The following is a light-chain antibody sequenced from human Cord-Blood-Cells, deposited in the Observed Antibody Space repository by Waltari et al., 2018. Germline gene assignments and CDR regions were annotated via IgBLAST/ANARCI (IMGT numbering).Light chain of an antibody. V-gene: IGKV3-11*01. CDR2: DAS. CDR3: QQRSNWT. Sequence: EIVLTQSPPTLSSSPGDRATLSCRASQSVSSYLAWYQQKPGQAPRLLIYDASNRATGIPARFSGSGSGTDFTLTISSPEPEDFAVYYCQQRSNWTFGQGTKVEIK. CDR1: QSVSSY. J-gene: IGKJ1*01.